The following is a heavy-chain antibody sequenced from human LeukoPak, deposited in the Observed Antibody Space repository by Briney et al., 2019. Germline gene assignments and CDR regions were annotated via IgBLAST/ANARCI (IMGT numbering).Heavy chain of an antibody. Sequence: TGGSLRLSCVASGLTFSKYAMTWVRQAPGKGLEWVSAITSGGGSTFYADSVKGRFSISRDNSKNTVYLQMTGLRAEDTAIYYCATYRQVLLPFESWGQGTLVTVSS. D-gene: IGHD2-8*02. CDR2: ITSGGGST. J-gene: IGHJ4*02. CDR1: GLTFSKYA. CDR3: ATYRQVLLPFES. V-gene: IGHV3-23*01.